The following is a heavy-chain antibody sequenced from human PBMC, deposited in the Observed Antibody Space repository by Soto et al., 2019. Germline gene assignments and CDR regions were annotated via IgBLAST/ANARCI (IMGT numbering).Heavy chain of an antibody. D-gene: IGHD4-17*01. J-gene: IGHJ4*02. CDR3: ARKEGYGDYVEGVFDY. Sequence: SETLSLTCTVSGGSISSSSYYWGWIRQPPGKGLEWIGSIYYSGSTYYNPSLKSRVTISVDTSKNQFSLKLSSVTAADTAVYYCARKEGYGDYVEGVFDYWGQGTLVTVSS. CDR2: IYYSGST. CDR1: GGSISSSSYY. V-gene: IGHV4-39*01.